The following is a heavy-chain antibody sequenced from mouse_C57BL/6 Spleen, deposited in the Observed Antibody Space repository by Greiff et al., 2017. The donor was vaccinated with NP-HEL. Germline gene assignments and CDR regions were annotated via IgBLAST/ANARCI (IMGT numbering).Heavy chain of an antibody. Sequence: EVQLQQSGPVLVKPGPSVKISCKASGFTFTDYYMHWVKQSHGKSLEWIGLVYPYNGGTSYNQKFKGKATLTVDTSSSTAYMELNSLTSEDSAVYYCASPCSSYDGYSAWFAYWGQGTLVTVSA. J-gene: IGHJ3*01. D-gene: IGHD2-3*01. CDR1: GFTFTDYY. CDR3: ASPCSSYDGYSAWFAY. CDR2: VYPYNGGT. V-gene: IGHV1-36*01.